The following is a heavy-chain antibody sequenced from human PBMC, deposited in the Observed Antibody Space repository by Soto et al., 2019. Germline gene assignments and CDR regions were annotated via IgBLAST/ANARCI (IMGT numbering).Heavy chain of an antibody. V-gene: IGHV4-59*08. CDR3: ATSLRGGDYYFSMDV. Sequence: SETLSLTCTVSGVSIGNYYWTWIRQSPGKGLEWIGYIYYSGSTNYNPSLKSRVTLSVNTSKKEFSLKLTSVPAADTAVYYCATSLRGGDYYFSMDVWGKGTTVTVSS. D-gene: IGHD3-10*01. CDR1: GVSIGNYY. J-gene: IGHJ6*03. CDR2: IYYSGST.